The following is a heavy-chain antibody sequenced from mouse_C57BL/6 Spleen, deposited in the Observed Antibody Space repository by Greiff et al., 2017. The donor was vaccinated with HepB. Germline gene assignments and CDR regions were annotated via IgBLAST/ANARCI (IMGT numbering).Heavy chain of an antibody. V-gene: IGHV5-12*01. J-gene: IGHJ4*01. D-gene: IGHD3-3*01. CDR1: GFTFSDYY. Sequence: EVKVVESGGGLVQPGGSLKLSCAASGFTFSDYYMYWVRQTPEKRLEWVAYISNGGGSTYYPDTVKGRFTISRDNAKNTLYLQMSRLKSEDTAMYYCARHGDFYYAMDYWGQGTSVTVSS. CDR3: ARHGDFYYAMDY. CDR2: ISNGGGST.